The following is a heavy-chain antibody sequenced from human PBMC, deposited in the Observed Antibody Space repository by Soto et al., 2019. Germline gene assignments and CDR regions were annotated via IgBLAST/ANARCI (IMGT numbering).Heavy chain of an antibody. CDR1: GFTFSSYE. J-gene: IGHJ3*02. Sequence: GGSLRLSCAASGFTFSSYEMNWVRQAPGKGLEWVSSISSSSSYIYYADSVKGRFTISRDNAKNSLYLQMNSLRAEDTAVYYCARDSCSGGSCHDAFDIWGQGTMVTVSS. CDR2: ISSSSSYI. CDR3: ARDSCSGGSCHDAFDI. D-gene: IGHD2-15*01. V-gene: IGHV3-21*01.